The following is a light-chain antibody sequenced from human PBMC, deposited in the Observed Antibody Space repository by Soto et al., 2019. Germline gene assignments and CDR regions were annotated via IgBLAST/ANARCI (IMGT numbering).Light chain of an antibody. CDR2: DAS. J-gene: IGKJ4*01. CDR1: QRISSY. CDR3: QQRSNWLLT. V-gene: IGKV3-11*01. Sequence: EIVLTQSPATLSLSPGERATHSCRARQRISSYLAWYPQKPGQAPRLLIYDASNRATGIPARFSGSGSGTDFTLTISSLEPEDFAVYYCQQRSNWLLTFGGGTKVEIK.